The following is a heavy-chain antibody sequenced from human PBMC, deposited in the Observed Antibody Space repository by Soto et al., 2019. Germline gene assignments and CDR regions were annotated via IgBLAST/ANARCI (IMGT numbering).Heavy chain of an antibody. J-gene: IGHJ6*02. Sequence: SVKVSCKASGGTFSSYAISWVRQAPGQGLEWMGGIIPIFGTANYAQKFQGRVTITADESTSTAYMELSSLRSEDTAVYYCARDDRITIFGVDEQNYYYYSMDVWGQGTTVTVSS. CDR1: GGTFSSYA. D-gene: IGHD3-3*01. CDR2: IIPIFGTA. V-gene: IGHV1-69*13. CDR3: ARDDRITIFGVDEQNYYYYSMDV.